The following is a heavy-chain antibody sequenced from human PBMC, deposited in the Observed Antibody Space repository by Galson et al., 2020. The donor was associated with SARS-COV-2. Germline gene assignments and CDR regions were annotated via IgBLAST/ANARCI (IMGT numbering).Heavy chain of an antibody. D-gene: IGHD3-22*01. Sequence: SVKVSCKASGGTFSHLPISWVRQAPGQGLEWLGDVIPIFGTTNYAQKFQGRITITADESTSTAYMELSSLRSEDTAVYYCTRVGQYYYEMTGYYSDHWGQGTLVTVSS. CDR2: VIPIFGTT. CDR3: TRVGQYYYEMTGYYSDH. J-gene: IGHJ4*02. V-gene: IGHV1-69*13. CDR1: GGTFSHLP.